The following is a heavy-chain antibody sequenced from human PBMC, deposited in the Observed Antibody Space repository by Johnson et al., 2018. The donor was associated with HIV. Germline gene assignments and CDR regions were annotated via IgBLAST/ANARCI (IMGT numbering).Heavy chain of an antibody. D-gene: IGHD7-27*01. J-gene: IGHJ3*02. V-gene: IGHV3-73*01. Sequence: MLLVESGGGLVQPGGSLRLSCAASGFTFSGSAMHWVRQASGKGLEWVGRIRSKANSYATAYAASVKGRFTISRDDSKNTAYLQMNSLKTEDTAVYYCARGGEKGAFDIWGQGTMVTVAS. CDR2: IRSKANSYAT. CDR3: ARGGEKGAFDI. CDR1: GFTFSGSA.